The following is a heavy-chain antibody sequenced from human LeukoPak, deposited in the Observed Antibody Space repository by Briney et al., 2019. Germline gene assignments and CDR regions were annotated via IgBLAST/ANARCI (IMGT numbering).Heavy chain of an antibody. D-gene: IGHD2-2*01. CDR3: ARADCSGSTCYLRRSWFDP. J-gene: IGHJ5*02. CDR2: ISTSSRYI. CDR1: GFTFSSFD. Sequence: GGSLRLPCAASGFTFSSFDMNWVRQAPGKGLEWVSSISTSSRYIYYRDSVKGRITISRDDAKNSLYLQMNSLRVEDTAVYYCARADCSGSTCYLRRSWFDPWGQGTLATVSS. V-gene: IGHV3-21*01.